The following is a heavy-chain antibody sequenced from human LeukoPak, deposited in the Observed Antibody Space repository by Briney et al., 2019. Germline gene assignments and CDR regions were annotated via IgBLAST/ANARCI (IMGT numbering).Heavy chain of an antibody. CDR1: GFTFSSYS. CDR3: ARDTETLGVDAFDI. V-gene: IGHV3-48*04. J-gene: IGHJ3*02. CDR2: ISSSSSTI. Sequence: PGGSLRLSCAASGFTFSSYSMNWVRQAPGKGLEWVSYISSSSSTIYYADSVKGRFTISRDNAKNSLYLQMNSLRAEDTAVYYCARDTETLGVDAFDIWGQGTMVTVSS. D-gene: IGHD2-15*01.